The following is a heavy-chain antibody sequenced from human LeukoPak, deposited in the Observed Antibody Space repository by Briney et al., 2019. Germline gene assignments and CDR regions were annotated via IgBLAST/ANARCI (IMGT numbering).Heavy chain of an antibody. D-gene: IGHD3-22*01. CDR1: GFTFNDYA. CDR2: ISWNSGSI. CDR3: ATAFYDSSGNYSAWYFDR. J-gene: IGHJ2*01. Sequence: GRSLRLSCAASGFTFNDYAMQWVRQAPGKGLEWVSGISWNSGSIGYADSVKGRFTISRDNAKNSLYLQMNSLRAEDTALYYCATAFYDSSGNYSAWYFDRWGRGTLVTVSS. V-gene: IGHV3-9*01.